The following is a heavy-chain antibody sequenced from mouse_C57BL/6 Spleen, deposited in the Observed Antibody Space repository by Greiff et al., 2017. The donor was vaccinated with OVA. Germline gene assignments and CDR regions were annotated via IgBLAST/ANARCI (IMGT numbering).Heavy chain of an antibody. D-gene: IGHD1-1*01. V-gene: IGHV1-47*01. CDR3: ARGHYGSSYGFAY. J-gene: IGHJ3*01. CDR2: FHPYNDDT. CDR1: GYTFTTYP. Sequence: VQLQQSGAELVKPGASVKMSCKASGYTFTTYPIEWMKQNHGKSLEWIGNFHPYNDDTKYNEKFKGKATLTVEKSSSTVYLELSRLTSDDSAVYYGARGHYGSSYGFAYWGQGTLVTVSA.